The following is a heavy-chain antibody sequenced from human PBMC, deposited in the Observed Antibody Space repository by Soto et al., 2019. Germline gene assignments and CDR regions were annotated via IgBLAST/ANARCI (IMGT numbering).Heavy chain of an antibody. J-gene: IGHJ4*02. Sequence: QVQLVQSGAEVKKPGASVKVSCKASGYTFTSYGISWVRQAPGQGLEWMGWISAYNGNTNYAQKLQGRVTMTTDTSTGTAYMEQRRLRSDDTAVYYCARDHDEKYDSVSGYPADYWGQGTLVTVSS. CDR1: GYTFTSYG. D-gene: IGHD3-9*01. CDR2: ISAYNGNT. V-gene: IGHV1-18*01. CDR3: ARDHDEKYDSVSGYPADY.